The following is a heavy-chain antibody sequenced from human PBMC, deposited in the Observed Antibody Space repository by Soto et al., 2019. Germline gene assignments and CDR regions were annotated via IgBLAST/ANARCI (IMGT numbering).Heavy chain of an antibody. CDR2: IYYSGST. CDR1: GGSVSSGSYY. V-gene: IGHV4-61*01. J-gene: IGHJ5*02. Sequence: SQTLSLTCTVSGGSVSSGSYYWSWIRQPPGKGLEWIGYIYYSGSTNYNPSLKSRVTISVDTSKNQFSLKLSSVTAADTAVYYCARGLQAGSSANWFDPWGQGNLVTVSS. CDR3: ARGLQAGSSANWFDP. D-gene: IGHD6-6*01.